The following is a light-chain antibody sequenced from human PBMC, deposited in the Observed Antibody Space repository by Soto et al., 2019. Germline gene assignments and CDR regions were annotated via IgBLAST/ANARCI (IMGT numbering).Light chain of an antibody. J-gene: IGKJ5*01. CDR3: QKYNNWPIT. Sequence: EIVMTQSPATLSVSPGERATLSCRASQSVSSNLAWYQQKPGQAPRLLIYGASTRATGIPARFSGSGSGTEVTLTISSLQSKDFAVYYCQKYNNWPITVGQGTRLEIK. V-gene: IGKV3-15*01. CDR2: GAS. CDR1: QSVSSN.